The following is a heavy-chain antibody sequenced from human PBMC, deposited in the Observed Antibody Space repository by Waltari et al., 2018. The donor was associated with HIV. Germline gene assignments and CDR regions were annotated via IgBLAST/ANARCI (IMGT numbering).Heavy chain of an antibody. V-gene: IGHV3-21*01. CDR3: ASSDIVVVVAAWYYFDY. D-gene: IGHD2-15*01. CDR1: GFTSSRYS. J-gene: IGHJ4*02. Sequence: EVQLVAYGGGLVKPGGSLRLSCSASGFTSSRYSMKRVRQAPGKGLELVSSISSSSSYITYADSVKGRFTISRDNAKNSLYLQMNSLRAEDTAVYYCASSDIVVVVAAWYYFDYWGQGTLVTVSS. CDR2: ISSSSSYI.